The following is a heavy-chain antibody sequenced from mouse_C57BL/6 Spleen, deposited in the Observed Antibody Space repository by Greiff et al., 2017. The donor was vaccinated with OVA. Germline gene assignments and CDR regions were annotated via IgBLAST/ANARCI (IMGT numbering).Heavy chain of an antibody. J-gene: IGHJ2*01. D-gene: IGHD1-1*01. Sequence: VKLQQSGAELVRPGASVTLSCKASGYTFTDYEMHWVKQTPVHGLEWIGAIDPETGGTAYNQKFKGKAILTADKSSSTAYMELRSLTSEDSAVYYCTYYGSSYWGQGTTLTVSS. CDR3: TYYGSSY. V-gene: IGHV1-15*01. CDR2: IDPETGGT. CDR1: GYTFTDYE.